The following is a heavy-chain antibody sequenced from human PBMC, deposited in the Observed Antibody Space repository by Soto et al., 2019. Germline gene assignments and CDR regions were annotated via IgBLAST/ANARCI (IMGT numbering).Heavy chain of an antibody. CDR3: TRVLGYTFYPGKTRYYALDV. CDR2: LIPVFGSP. V-gene: IGHV1-69*01. Sequence: QVQLVQSGAEVKKPGSSVTVSCKTSGGTFSKDAINWVRQAPGQGLEWMGLLIPVFGSPIYAQKFQGRIRITADESTSTVFMDLSSLRSEDTAVYYCTRVLGYTFYPGKTRYYALDVWGQGTTVSVSS. CDR1: GGTFSKDA. J-gene: IGHJ6*02. D-gene: IGHD5-18*01.